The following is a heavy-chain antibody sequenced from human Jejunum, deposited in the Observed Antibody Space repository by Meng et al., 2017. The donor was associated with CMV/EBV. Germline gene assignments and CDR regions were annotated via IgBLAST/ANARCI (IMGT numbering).Heavy chain of an antibody. V-gene: IGHV3-48*03. D-gene: IGHD2-15*01. CDR3: ARLDLAAFYN. CDR2: INGGGSNI. Sequence: CEASGCLFSNSEMNWVRQAPGKGLEWVAYINGGGSNIYYADSVRGRFTISSDNAEGSLYLQMDSLRVDDTAVYYCARLDLAAFYNWGQGTLVTVSS. CDR1: GCLFSNSE. J-gene: IGHJ4*02.